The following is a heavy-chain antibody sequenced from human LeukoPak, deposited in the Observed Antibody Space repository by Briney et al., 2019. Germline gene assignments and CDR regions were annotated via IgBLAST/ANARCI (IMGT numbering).Heavy chain of an antibody. CDR1: GFTFSSYE. CDR2: ISSSGSTI. Sequence: PGGSLRLSCAASGFTFSSYEMNWVRQAPGKGLEWVSYISSSGSTIYYAGSVKGRFTISRDNAKNSLYLQMNSLRAEDTAVYYCAREKLPEWSTGPYFDYWGQGTLVTVSP. V-gene: IGHV3-48*03. J-gene: IGHJ4*02. CDR3: AREKLPEWSTGPYFDY. D-gene: IGHD3-3*01.